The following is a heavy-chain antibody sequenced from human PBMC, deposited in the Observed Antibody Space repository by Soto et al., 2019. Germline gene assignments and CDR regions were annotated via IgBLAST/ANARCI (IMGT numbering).Heavy chain of an antibody. J-gene: IGHJ3*02. CDR1: GGSLSSYY. CDR3: ARYSYPIAVAGEDI. CDR2: IYYSGST. V-gene: IGHV4-59*01. D-gene: IGHD6-19*01. Sequence: PSETLSLTCTVSGGSLSSYYCSWIRQPPGKGLEWIGYIYYSGSTNYNPSLKSRVTISVDTSKNQFSLKLSSVTAADTAVYYCARYSYPIAVAGEDIWGQGTMDTVSS.